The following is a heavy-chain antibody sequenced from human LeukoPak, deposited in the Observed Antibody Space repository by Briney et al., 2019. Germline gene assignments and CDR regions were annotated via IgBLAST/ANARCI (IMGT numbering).Heavy chain of an antibody. CDR3: ANTHCDSSPIVWNF. D-gene: IGHD6-6*01. Sequence: GGSLRLSCVDSGFTFSSHWMSWVRQAPGKGLEWVSGLSDGGTRIFYADSVKGRFTVSRDNSKNTLYLQMDSLRAEDTAVYYCANTHCDSSPIVWNFWGQGTLVTVSS. CDR1: GFTFSSHW. V-gene: IGHV3-23*01. CDR2: LSDGGTRI. J-gene: IGHJ4*02.